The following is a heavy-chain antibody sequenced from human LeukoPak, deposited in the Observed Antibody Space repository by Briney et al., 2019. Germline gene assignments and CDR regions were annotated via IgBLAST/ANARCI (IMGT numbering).Heavy chain of an antibody. D-gene: IGHD6-19*01. J-gene: IGHJ4*02. CDR3: AKDRGQWLVDYFDY. CDR1: GFTFSSYG. V-gene: IGHV3-30*18. CDR2: ISYDGSNK. Sequence: PGGSLRLSCAASGFTFSSYGMHWVRQAPGKGLEWVAVISYDGSNKYYADSVKGRFTISRDNSKNTLYLQMNSLRAEDTAVYYCAKDRGQWLVDYFDYWGQGTLVTVPS.